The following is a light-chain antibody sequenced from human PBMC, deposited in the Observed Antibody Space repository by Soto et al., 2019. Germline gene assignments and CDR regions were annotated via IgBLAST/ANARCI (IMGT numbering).Light chain of an antibody. CDR2: KAS. CDR1: QSISSW. J-gene: IGKJ1*01. CDR3: QQYNSYPWT. V-gene: IGKV1-5*03. Sequence: DIQMTQSRSTLCASGGDRGTSRCRASQSISSWLAWYQQKPGKAPKLLIYKASSLESGVPSRFSGSGSGTEFTLTISSLQPDDFPTYYCQQYNSYPWTFGQGTKV.